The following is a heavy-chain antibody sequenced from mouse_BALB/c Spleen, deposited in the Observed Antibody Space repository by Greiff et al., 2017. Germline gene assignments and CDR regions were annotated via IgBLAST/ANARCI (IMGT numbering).Heavy chain of an antibody. V-gene: IGHV2-9*02. D-gene: IGHD1-1*01. CDR2: IWAGGST. J-gene: IGHJ3*01. Sequence: VQRVESGPGLVAPSQSLSITCTVSGFSLTSYGVHWVRQPPGKGLEWLGVIWAGGSTNYNSALMSRLSISKDNSKSQVFLKMNSLQTDDTAMYYCARDYYGSSYPSFAYWGQGTLVTVSA. CDR3: ARDYYGSSYPSFAY. CDR1: GFSLTSYG.